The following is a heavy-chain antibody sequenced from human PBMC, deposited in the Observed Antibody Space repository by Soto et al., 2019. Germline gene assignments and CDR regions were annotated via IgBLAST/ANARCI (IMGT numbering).Heavy chain of an antibody. Sequence: QVQLQESGPGLVKPSETLSLTCTVSGESISSYYWSWIRQPPGKGLEWIGYISYSGNTNYNPSLKSRVTISVDTSKNQFSLKLSSVTAADTAVYYCARRTGDYAYWYFDLWGRGTLVTVSS. CDR2: ISYSGNT. D-gene: IGHD4-17*01. J-gene: IGHJ2*01. CDR3: ARRTGDYAYWYFDL. V-gene: IGHV4-59*08. CDR1: GESISSYY.